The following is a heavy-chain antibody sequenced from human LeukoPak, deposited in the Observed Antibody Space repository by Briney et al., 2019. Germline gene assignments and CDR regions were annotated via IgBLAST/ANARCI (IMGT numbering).Heavy chain of an antibody. Sequence: SETLSLTCTVSGGSISSYYWSWIRQPPGKGLEWIGYIYYSGSTNYNPSLKSRVTISVATSKNQFSLKLSSVTAADTAVYYCARVAFSGWVAMIDYWGQGTLVTVSS. CDR2: IYYSGST. J-gene: IGHJ4*02. V-gene: IGHV4-59*01. D-gene: IGHD6-19*01. CDR1: GGSISSYY. CDR3: ARVAFSGWVAMIDY.